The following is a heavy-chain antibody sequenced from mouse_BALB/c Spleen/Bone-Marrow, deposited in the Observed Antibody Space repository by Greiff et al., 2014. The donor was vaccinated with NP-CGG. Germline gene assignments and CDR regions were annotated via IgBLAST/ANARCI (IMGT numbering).Heavy chain of an antibody. J-gene: IGHJ2*01. Sequence: QVQLQQSGSVLVRPGASVKLSCKASGYTFTSSWMHWAKQRPGQGLEWIGEIYPNSGNTNYNEKFKGKATLTVDTSSSTAYVDLRSLTSEDSAVYYCARHYKYAYYFDYWGQGTTLTVSS. V-gene: IGHV1S130*01. CDR1: GYTFTSSW. CDR2: IYPNSGNT. CDR3: ARHYKYAYYFDY. D-gene: IGHD2-14*01.